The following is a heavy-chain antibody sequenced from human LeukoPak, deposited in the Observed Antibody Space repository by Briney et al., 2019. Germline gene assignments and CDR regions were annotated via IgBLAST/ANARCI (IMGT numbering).Heavy chain of an antibody. D-gene: IGHD2-21*02. J-gene: IGHJ3*02. CDR2: ISSSSSYI. Sequence: KSGGSLRLSCSASGFTFSSYSMNWVRQAPGKGLEWVSSISSSSSYIYYADSVKGRFTISRDNAKNSLYLQMNSLRAEDTAVYYCATAAYCGGDCYLYAFDIWGQGTMVTVSS. V-gene: IGHV3-21*01. CDR3: ATAAYCGGDCYLYAFDI. CDR1: GFTFSSYS.